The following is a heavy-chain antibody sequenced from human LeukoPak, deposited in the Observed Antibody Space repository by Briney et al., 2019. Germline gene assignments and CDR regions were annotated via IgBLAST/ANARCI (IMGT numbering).Heavy chain of an antibody. V-gene: IGHV1-2*02. J-gene: IGHJ5*02. CDR3: AREGLYCSSTSCSWFDP. D-gene: IGHD2-2*01. CDR1: GYTFTGYY. Sequence: ASVKVSCKASGYTFTGYYMHWVRQAPGQGLEWMGWINPNSGGTNYAQKFQGRVTMTRDTSISTAYMELSRLRSDDTAVYYCAREGLYCSSTSCSWFDPWGQGTLVTVSS. CDR2: INPNSGGT.